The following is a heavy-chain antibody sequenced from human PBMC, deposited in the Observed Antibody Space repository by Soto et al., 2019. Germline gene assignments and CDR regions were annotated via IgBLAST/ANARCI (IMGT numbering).Heavy chain of an antibody. CDR1: GGTFSSYA. J-gene: IGHJ6*02. CDR2: IIPIFGTA. CDR3: ARVYERGIAAAGDYYYYGMDV. Sequence: SVKVSCKASGGTFSSYAISWVRQAPGQGLEWVGGIIPIFGTANYAQKFQGRVTITADEFTSTAYMELSSLRSEDTAVYYCARVYERGIAAAGDYYYYGMDVWGQGTTVTVSS. V-gene: IGHV1-69*13. D-gene: IGHD6-13*01.